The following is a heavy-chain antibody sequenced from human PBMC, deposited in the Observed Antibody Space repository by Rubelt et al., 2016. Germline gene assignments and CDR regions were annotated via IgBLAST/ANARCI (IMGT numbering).Heavy chain of an antibody. V-gene: IGHV4-39*07. J-gene: IGHJ4*02. D-gene: IGHD6-6*01. CDR3: ARDSVYSSLQGWYY. CDR2: IYYRGST. Sequence: QLQLQESGPGLVKPSETLSLTCTVSGGSISSSSYYWGWIRQPPGKGLEWIGSIYYRGSTYYNPSLKSRVTISVDTSKNQFSRKLSSVTAADTAVYYCARDSVYSSLQGWYYWGQGTLVTVSS. CDR1: GGSISSSSYY.